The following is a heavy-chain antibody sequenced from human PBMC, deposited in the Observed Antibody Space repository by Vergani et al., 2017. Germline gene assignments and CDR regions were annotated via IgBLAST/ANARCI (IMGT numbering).Heavy chain of an antibody. V-gene: IGHV4-38-2*01. CDR2: IYHSGST. Sequence: QVQLQESGPGLVKPSETLSLTCAVSGYSISSGYYWGWIRQPPGKGLEWIGSIYHSGSTYYNPSLKSRVTISVDTSKNQFSLKLSSVTAADTAVYYCARAGAPGKRLWFGGRWVDYWGQGTLVTVSS. D-gene: IGHD3-10*01. CDR1: GYSISSGYY. CDR3: ARAGAPGKRLWFGGRWVDY. J-gene: IGHJ4*02.